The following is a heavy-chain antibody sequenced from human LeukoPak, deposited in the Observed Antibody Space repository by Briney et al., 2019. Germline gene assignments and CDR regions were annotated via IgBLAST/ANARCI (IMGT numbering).Heavy chain of an antibody. D-gene: IGHD4-17*01. CDR1: GGSISSYY. V-gene: IGHV4-59*01. J-gene: IGHJ4*02. Sequence: SETLSLACTVSGGSISSYYWSWIRQPPGKGLEWIGYIYYSGSTNYNPSLKSRVTISVDTSKNQFSLKLSSVTAADTAVYYCASGTVTNFDYWGQGTLVTVSS. CDR2: IYYSGST. CDR3: ASGTVTNFDY.